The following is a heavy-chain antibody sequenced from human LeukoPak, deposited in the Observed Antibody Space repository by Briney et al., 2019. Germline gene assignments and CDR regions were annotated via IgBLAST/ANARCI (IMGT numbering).Heavy chain of an antibody. CDR1: GFTFSSYA. CDR2: ISYDGSNK. CDR3: ARDREDGYSYGPSDY. Sequence: GGSLRLSCAASGFTFSSYAMHWVRQAPGKGLEWVAVISYDGSNKYYADSVKGRFTISRDNSKNTLYLQMNSLRAEDTAVYHCARDREDGYSYGPSDYWGKGTLVTVSS. V-gene: IGHV3-30-3*01. D-gene: IGHD5-18*01. J-gene: IGHJ4*02.